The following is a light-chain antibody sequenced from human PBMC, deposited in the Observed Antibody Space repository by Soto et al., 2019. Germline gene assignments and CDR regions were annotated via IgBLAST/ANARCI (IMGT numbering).Light chain of an antibody. CDR1: QSVLYSSNNKNY. CDR2: WAS. CDR3: QQYYSTWYT. V-gene: IGKV4-1*01. J-gene: IGKJ2*01. Sequence: DIVMTQSPDSLAVSLGERATINCKSSQSVLYSSNNKNYLAWYQQKPGQPPKLLIYWASTRESGVPDRFSGSGSGTDFTLTISSLQAEDVAVYYCQQYYSTWYTFGQGTKLGIK.